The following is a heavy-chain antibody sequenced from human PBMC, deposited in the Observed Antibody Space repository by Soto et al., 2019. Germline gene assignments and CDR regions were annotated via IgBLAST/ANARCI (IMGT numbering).Heavy chain of an antibody. V-gene: IGHV1-18*01. D-gene: IGHD1-26*01. CDR2: ISAYNGDR. CDR1: GYTFLHYG. Sequence: GASVKVSCKASGYTFLHYGISWVRQAPGQGLQWVGWISAYNGDRNYAQNFQDRLTLTTDPSTSTAFLELRSLTSDDTAVYFCASNRGGSPTIFDYWGQGTLVTVS. J-gene: IGHJ4*02. CDR3: ASNRGGSPTIFDY.